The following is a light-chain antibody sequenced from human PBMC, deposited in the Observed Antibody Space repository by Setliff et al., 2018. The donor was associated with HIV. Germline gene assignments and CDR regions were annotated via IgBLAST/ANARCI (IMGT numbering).Light chain of an antibody. CDR3: SSYTSSITLYV. Sequence: SVLAQPASVSGSPGQSVSISCTGRGRDLGGFNFVSWYQQHPGKAPKLIIYDVTNRPSGVSNRFSGSKSGNTASLIISGLQAEDEADYYCSSYTSSITLYVLGTGTKVTVL. CDR2: DVT. J-gene: IGLJ1*01. V-gene: IGLV2-14*03. CDR1: GRDLGGFNF.